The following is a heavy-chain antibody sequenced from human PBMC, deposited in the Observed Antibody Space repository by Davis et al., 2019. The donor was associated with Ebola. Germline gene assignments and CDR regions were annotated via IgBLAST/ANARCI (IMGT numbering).Heavy chain of an antibody. V-gene: IGHV1-3*04. CDR3: VRELVMEVSAAEYTWLDP. CDR1: GGTFSSYA. J-gene: IGHJ5*02. Sequence: ASVKVSCKASGGTFSSYAISWVRQAPGQRLEWMGWINTGNGHTKHSQNFQGRVTVTWDTSATTAYMELSGLRSEDTAVYYCVRELVMEVSAAEYTWLDPWGQGTLVTVSS. D-gene: IGHD2-2*01. CDR2: INTGNGHT.